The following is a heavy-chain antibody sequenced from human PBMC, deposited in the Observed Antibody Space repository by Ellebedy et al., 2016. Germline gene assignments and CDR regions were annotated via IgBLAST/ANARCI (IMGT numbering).Heavy chain of an antibody. D-gene: IGHD2-8*01. CDR3: ARDDDTNSRYSRFHH. Sequence: GESLKISCAASGFTLTAYGIHWVRQAPGKGLEWVAVMWYNGNNKYYADSVKSRFTVSRDTSKNTVYLQMNSLRAEDTAVYFCARDDDTNSRYSRFHHWGQGTLVTVSS. J-gene: IGHJ1*01. CDR2: MWYNGNNK. V-gene: IGHV3-33*01. CDR1: GFTLTAYG.